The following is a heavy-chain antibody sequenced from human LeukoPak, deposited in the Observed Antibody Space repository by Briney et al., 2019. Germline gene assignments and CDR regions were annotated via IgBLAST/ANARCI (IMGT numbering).Heavy chain of an antibody. D-gene: IGHD6-13*01. CDR3: ARDTAAQSNWFDP. V-gene: IGHV1-2*02. CDR2: INPNSGGT. J-gene: IGHJ5*02. Sequence: APVKVSCKASGYTFTGYYMHWVRQAPGQGLEWMGWINPNSGGTNYAQKFQGRVTMTRDTSISTAYMELSRLRSDDTAVYYCARDTAAQSNWFDPWGQGTLVTVSS. CDR1: GYTFTGYY.